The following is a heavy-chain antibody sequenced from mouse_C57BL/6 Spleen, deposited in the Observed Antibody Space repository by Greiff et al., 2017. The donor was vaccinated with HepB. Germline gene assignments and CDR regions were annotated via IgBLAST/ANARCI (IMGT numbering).Heavy chain of an antibody. Sequence: EVMLVESGGGLVQPGGSLKLSCAASGFTFSDYYMYWVRQTPEKRLEWVAYISNGGGSTYYPDTVKGRFTISRDNAKNTLYLQMSRLKSEDTAMYYCARALGNYAMDYWGQGTSVTVSS. D-gene: IGHD4-1*01. CDR3: ARALGNYAMDY. V-gene: IGHV5-12*01. J-gene: IGHJ4*01. CDR2: ISNGGGST. CDR1: GFTFSDYY.